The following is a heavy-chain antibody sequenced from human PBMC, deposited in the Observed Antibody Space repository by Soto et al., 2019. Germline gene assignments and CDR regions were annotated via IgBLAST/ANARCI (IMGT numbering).Heavy chain of an antibody. CDR1: GYTFTGYY. CDR2: INPNSGGT. J-gene: IGHJ3*02. Sequence: QVQLVQSGAEVKKPGASVKVSCKASGYTFTGYYMHWVRQAPGQGLEWMGWINPNSGGTNYAQKFQGWVTMTRDTSISTAYMELSRLRSDDTAVYYCARSGPSLELFWNYAFDIWGQGTMVTVSS. CDR3: ARSGPSLELFWNYAFDI. D-gene: IGHD1-7*01. V-gene: IGHV1-2*04.